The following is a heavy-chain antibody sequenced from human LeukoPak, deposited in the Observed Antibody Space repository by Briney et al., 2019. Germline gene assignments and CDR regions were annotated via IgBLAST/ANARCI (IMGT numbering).Heavy chain of an antibody. J-gene: IGHJ6*03. D-gene: IGHD2-8*01. CDR3: AKDRCSNGVGCYYYYMDV. Sequence: GGSLRLSCAASGFTFSDYEMNWVRQAPGKGLNWVPSISSSSSAIYYADSVQGRFTISRDNAKNSLYLQMNSLRAEDTAVYYCAKDRCSNGVGCYYYYMDVWGKGTTVTISS. V-gene: IGHV3-48*01. CDR2: ISSSSSAI. CDR1: GFTFSDYE.